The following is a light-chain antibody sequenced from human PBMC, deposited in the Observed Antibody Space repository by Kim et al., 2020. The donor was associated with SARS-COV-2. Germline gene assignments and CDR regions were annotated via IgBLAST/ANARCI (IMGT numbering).Light chain of an antibody. Sequence: EIVMTQSPATLSVSPGERVTLSCRASQSISTNLGWYQQKPGQAPRLLIYGASTRATGIPARFSGSGSGTEFTLTISSLQSEDFAVYCCQQYNDSPCTFGQGTKV. J-gene: IGKJ1*01. V-gene: IGKV3-15*01. CDR2: GAS. CDR3: QQYNDSPCT. CDR1: QSISTN.